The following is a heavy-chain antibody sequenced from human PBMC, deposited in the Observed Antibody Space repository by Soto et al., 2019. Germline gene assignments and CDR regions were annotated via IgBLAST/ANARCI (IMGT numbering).Heavy chain of an antibody. D-gene: IGHD2-2*01. V-gene: IGHV4-31*02. CDR1: GGSISSGGYY. CDR2: IYYSGST. Sequence: PSETLSLTCTVSGGSISSGGYYWSWIRQHPGKGLEWIGYIYYSGSTYYNPSLKSRVTISVDTSKNQFSLKLSSVTAADTAVYYCARAVGSAAAIGPYFDYWGQGTLVTVSS. CDR3: ARAVGSAAAIGPYFDY. J-gene: IGHJ4*02.